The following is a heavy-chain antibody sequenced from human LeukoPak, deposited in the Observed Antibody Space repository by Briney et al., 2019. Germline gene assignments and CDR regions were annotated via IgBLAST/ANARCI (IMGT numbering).Heavy chain of an antibody. CDR2: INTNTGSP. Sequence: GASVKVSCKASGGTLISYAVSWVRQAPGQGLEWMGWINTNTGSPTYAQGFTGRFVFSLDTSVSTAYLQISSLKAEDTAVYYCARGTRTTVVTPHYWGQGTLVTVSS. CDR3: ARGTRTTVVTPHY. V-gene: IGHV7-4-1*02. CDR1: GGTLISYA. D-gene: IGHD4-23*01. J-gene: IGHJ4*02.